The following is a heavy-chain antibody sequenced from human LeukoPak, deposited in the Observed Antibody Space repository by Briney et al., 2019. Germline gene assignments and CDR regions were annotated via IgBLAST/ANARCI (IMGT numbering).Heavy chain of an antibody. CDR2: IYWDDDK. V-gene: IGHV2-5*02. J-gene: IGHJ4*02. D-gene: IGHD3-22*01. CDR3: AHLAVVDKSGHYFAY. CDR1: GLPVSTSGVG. Sequence: SGPTLVKPPQTLTLTQHFSGLPVSTSGVGVGWIRQPPGKALEWLALIYWDDDKRYSPSLKSRLTITKDTSKHPVVLTVANMDPVGTATYYCAHLAVVDKSGHYFAYWGQGTLVTVSS.